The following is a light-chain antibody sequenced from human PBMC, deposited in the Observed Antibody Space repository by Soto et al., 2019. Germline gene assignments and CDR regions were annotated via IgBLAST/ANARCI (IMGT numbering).Light chain of an antibody. V-gene: IGLV2-8*01. CDR3: TSYAGGNNV. CDR2: EVN. J-gene: IGLJ1*01. CDR1: SSDVGGYNY. Sequence: QSALTQPPSESGSPGQSVTISCTGTSSDVGGYNYVSWYQQYPGKVPKLMVYEVNKRPSGVPDRFSGSKSGNTASLTVSGLQADDEADYYCTSYAGGNNVFGTGTKLNVL.